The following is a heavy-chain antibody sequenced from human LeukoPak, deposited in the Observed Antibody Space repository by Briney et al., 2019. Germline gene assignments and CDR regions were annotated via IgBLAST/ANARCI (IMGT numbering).Heavy chain of an antibody. CDR1: GGSISSYY. CDR2: IYYSGST. CDR3: ARGGSTRNLNDRFDY. D-gene: IGHD2-2*01. V-gene: IGHV4-59*01. Sequence: PSETLSLTCTVSGGSISSYYWSWIRQPPGKGLEWIGYIYYSGSTNYNPSLKSRVTISVDTSKNQFSLKLSSVTAADTAVYYCARGGSTRNLNDRFDYSGQGTLVTVSS. J-gene: IGHJ4*02.